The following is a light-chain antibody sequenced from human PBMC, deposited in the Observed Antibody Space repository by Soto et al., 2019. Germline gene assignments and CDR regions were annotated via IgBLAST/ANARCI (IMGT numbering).Light chain of an antibody. CDR1: QSVSSK. V-gene: IGKV3-15*01. Sequence: EIVMTHSPATLSVSPGERATLSCRASQSVSSKLAWYQQKPGQAPRLLIYGASTRATGIPARFSGSGSGTEFTLTISSLQSEDFAVYYCQQYNNWPPINFGQGTRLEIK. CDR2: GAS. J-gene: IGKJ5*01. CDR3: QQYNNWPPIN.